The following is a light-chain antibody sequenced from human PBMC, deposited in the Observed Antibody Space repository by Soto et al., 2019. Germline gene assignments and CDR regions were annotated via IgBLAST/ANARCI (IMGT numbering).Light chain of an antibody. CDR1: QSISSTY. CDR3: QQYGNSPRT. V-gene: IGKV3-20*01. CDR2: GAS. J-gene: IGKJ1*01. Sequence: EIVLTQYPGTQSLSPGERATLSCRASQSISSTYLAWYQQIPGQGPRLLIYGASSRATDIPDRFSGSGSGTDFTLTISRLEPEDFAVYYCQQYGNSPRTFGQGTKVEIK.